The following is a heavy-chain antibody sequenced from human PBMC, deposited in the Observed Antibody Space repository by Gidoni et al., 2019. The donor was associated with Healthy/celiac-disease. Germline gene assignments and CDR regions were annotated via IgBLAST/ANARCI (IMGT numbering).Heavy chain of an antibody. CDR2: INHSGST. V-gene: IGHV4-34*01. CDR1: GGSFSGYY. J-gene: IGHJ4*02. Sequence: QVQLQQWGAGLLKPSETLSLTCAVYGGSFSGYYLSWIRQPPGKGLEWIGEINHSGSTNYNPSLKSRVTISVDTSKNQFSLKLSSVTAADTAVYYCAKAGYSSGWYLSWGQGTLVTVSS. D-gene: IGHD6-19*01. CDR3: AKAGYSSGWYLS.